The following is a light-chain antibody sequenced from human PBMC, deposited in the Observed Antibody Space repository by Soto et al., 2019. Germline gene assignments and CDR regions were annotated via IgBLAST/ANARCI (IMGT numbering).Light chain of an antibody. CDR3: ATWDNLLSAGL. J-gene: IGLJ2*01. CDR1: PSNIGNNF. V-gene: IGLV1-51*01. Sequence: QPVLTQPPSVSATPGQKVTISCSGGPSNIGNNFVSWYQRLPGTAPRVIIYDNYERPFGIPDRFSGSKSGTSATLDITGLQTGDEADYYCATWDNLLSAGLFGGGTKLTVL. CDR2: DNY.